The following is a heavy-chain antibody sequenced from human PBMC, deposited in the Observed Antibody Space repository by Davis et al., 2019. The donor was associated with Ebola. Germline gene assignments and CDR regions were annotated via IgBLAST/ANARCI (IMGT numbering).Heavy chain of an antibody. CDR3: AKDVAIFGVDIRGMENCYMDV. D-gene: IGHD3-3*02. J-gene: IGHJ6*03. CDR1: GFTFSTYD. CDR2: FGSAGDT. Sequence: PGGSLRLSCAACGFTFSTYDMDWVRQDTGRGLEWVSSFGSAGDTYYPGSVKGHFTISREDANNSFYVQMNRLRAGDTAVYYCAKDVAIFGVDIRGMENCYMDVWGKGTTVTVSS. V-gene: IGHV3-13*03.